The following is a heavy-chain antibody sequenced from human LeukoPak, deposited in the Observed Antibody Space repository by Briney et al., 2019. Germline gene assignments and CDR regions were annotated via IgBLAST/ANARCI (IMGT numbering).Heavy chain of an antibody. Sequence: ASVKVSCKASGGTFSSYAISWVRQAPGQGLEWMGGIIPIFGTANYAQKFQGRVTITADESTSTAYMELSSLRSDDTAVYHCARGGWSDYKESDPFDIWGQGTMVTVSS. V-gene: IGHV1-69*01. D-gene: IGHD1-26*01. CDR1: GGTFSSYA. CDR3: ARGGWSDYKESDPFDI. CDR2: IIPIFGTA. J-gene: IGHJ3*02.